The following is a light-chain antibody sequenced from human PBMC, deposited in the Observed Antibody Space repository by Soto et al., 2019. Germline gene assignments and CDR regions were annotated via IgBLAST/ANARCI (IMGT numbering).Light chain of an antibody. V-gene: IGLV1-44*01. CDR3: NSYSSYNTQWL. J-gene: IGLJ2*01. Sequence: QAVVTQPPSASGTPGQTVTISCSGSSSNIARNTESWYQGVPGTAPRLLIYNNNQRPSGVPDRFSASKSGTSASLAISGLQSEDEADYYCNSYSSYNTQWLFGGGTKVTVL. CDR2: NNN. CDR1: SSNIARNT.